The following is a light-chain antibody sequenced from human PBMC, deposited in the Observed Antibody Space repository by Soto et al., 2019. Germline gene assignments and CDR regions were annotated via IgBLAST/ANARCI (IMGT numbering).Light chain of an antibody. V-gene: IGKV1-5*01. Sequence: DVQRTQSPSTLSGSVGDRVTITGRASQTISSWLAWYQQKPGKAPKLLIYAASTLQSWLRSRFSGSASGTEFTLTISSLQPDDFATYYCQHYNSYSTFGQGTKVEIK. CDR2: AAS. J-gene: IGKJ1*01. CDR1: QTISSW. CDR3: QHYNSYST.